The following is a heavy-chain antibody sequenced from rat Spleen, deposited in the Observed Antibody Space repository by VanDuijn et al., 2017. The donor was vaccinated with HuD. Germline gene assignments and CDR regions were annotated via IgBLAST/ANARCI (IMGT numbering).Heavy chain of an antibody. Sequence: EVHLVESGGGLVQPGRSLKLSCVASGFTFNNYWMTWIRQAPGKGLEWVASITNTGGSTYYPDSVKGRFTISRDNAENTVYLQINSLRSEDTATYYCSKGMGLTNWGQGVMVTVSS. V-gene: IGHV5-31*01. CDR3: SKGMGLTN. CDR2: ITNTGGST. D-gene: IGHD1-9*01. J-gene: IGHJ2*01. CDR1: GFTFNNYW.